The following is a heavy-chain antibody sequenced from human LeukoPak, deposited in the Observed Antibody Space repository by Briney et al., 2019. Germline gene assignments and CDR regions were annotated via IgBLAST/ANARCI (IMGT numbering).Heavy chain of an antibody. CDR3: AKDPGVVTAIPYNYFDY. V-gene: IGHV3-30*18. J-gene: IGHJ4*02. CDR1: GFIFSSYG. Sequence: GGSLRLSCAASGFIFSSYGMHWVRQAPGKGLEWVAVISYDGSNKSYADSVKGRFTISRDNSKNTLYLQMNSLRAEDTAVYYCAKDPGVVTAIPYNYFDYWGQGTLVTVSS. D-gene: IGHD2-21*02. CDR2: ISYDGSNK.